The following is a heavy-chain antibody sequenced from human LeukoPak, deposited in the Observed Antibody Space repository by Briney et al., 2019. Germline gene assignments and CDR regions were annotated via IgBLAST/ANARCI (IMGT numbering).Heavy chain of an antibody. Sequence: GGSLRLSCAASGFTFSSYSMNWVRQAPGKGLEWVSYISSSSSTIYYADSVKGRFTISRDNAKNSLYLQMNSLRAEDTAVYYCARAQPGYCSSTSCYYYYYVDIWGKGTTVTVSS. J-gene: IGHJ6*03. CDR3: ARAQPGYCSSTSCYYYYYVDI. CDR2: ISSSSSTI. D-gene: IGHD2-2*01. CDR1: GFTFSSYS. V-gene: IGHV3-48*04.